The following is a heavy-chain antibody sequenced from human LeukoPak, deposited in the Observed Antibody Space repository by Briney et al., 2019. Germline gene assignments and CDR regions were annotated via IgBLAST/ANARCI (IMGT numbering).Heavy chain of an antibody. CDR3: ATDKNYGSGSYYDAFDI. D-gene: IGHD3-10*01. Sequence: ASVKVSCKVSGYTLTELSMHWVRQAPGKGLEWMGGFDPEDGETIYAQKFQGRVTMTEDTSTDTAYMELSSLRSEDTAVYYCATDKNYGSGSYYDAFDIWGQGTVVTVSS. CDR1: GYTLTELS. V-gene: IGHV1-24*01. J-gene: IGHJ3*02. CDR2: FDPEDGET.